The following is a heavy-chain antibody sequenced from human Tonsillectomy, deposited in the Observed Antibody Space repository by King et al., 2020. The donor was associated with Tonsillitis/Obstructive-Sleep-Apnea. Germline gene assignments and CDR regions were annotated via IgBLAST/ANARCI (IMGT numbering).Heavy chain of an antibody. V-gene: IGHV4-59*01. J-gene: IGHJ6*02. Sequence: VQLQESGPGLVKPSETLSLTCTVSGGSISSYYWSWIRPPPGKGLEWIGYIYYSGSTNYNPSLKSRVTISVDTSKNQFSLKLSSVTAADTAVYYCARASYDSSGYYYGNFYYYGMDVWGQGTTVTVSS. CDR3: ARASYDSSGYYYGNFYYYGMDV. CDR1: GGSISSYY. CDR2: IYYSGST. D-gene: IGHD3-22*01.